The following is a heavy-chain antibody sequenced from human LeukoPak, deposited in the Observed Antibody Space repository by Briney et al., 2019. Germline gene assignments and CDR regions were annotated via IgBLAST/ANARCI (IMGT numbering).Heavy chain of an antibody. Sequence: ASVKVSCKASGYTFTGYYMHWVRQAPGQGLEWMGWISAYNGNTNYAQKLQGRVTMTTDTSTSTAYMELRSLRSDDTAVYYCARAYCSSTSCFYGMDVWGQGTTVTVSS. CDR3: ARAYCSSTSCFYGMDV. V-gene: IGHV1-18*04. J-gene: IGHJ6*02. CDR1: GYTFTGYY. CDR2: ISAYNGNT. D-gene: IGHD2-2*01.